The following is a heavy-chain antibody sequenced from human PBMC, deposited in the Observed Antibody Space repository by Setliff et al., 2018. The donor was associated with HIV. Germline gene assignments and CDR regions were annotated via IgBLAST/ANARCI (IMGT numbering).Heavy chain of an antibody. V-gene: IGHV4-31*03. CDR1: GVSIVSGGFY. CDR3: ARTRYSYGYFYYMDV. J-gene: IGHJ6*03. CDR2: IYYTGST. Sequence: SETLSLTCSVSGVSIVSGGFYFSWIRQHPGKGLEWNGYIYYTGSTHDNPSLKSRVTISVDTSKNQLSLKLRSVTAADTAVYYCARTRYSYGYFYYMDVWGKGTTVTVSS. D-gene: IGHD5-18*01.